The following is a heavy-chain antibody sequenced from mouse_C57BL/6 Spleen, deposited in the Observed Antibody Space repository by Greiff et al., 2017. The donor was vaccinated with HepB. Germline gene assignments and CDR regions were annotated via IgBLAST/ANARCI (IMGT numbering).Heavy chain of an antibody. Sequence: QVTLKESGPGILQPSQTLSLTCSFSGFSLSTFGMGVGWIRQPSGKGLEWLAHIWWDDDKYYNPALKSRLTISKDTSTNQVFLKIANVDTADTATYYCARIANWDYGRYFDVWGTGTTVTVSS. V-gene: IGHV8-8*01. CDR1: GFSLSTFGMG. D-gene: IGHD4-1*01. CDR3: ARIANWDYGRYFDV. CDR2: IWWDDDK. J-gene: IGHJ1*03.